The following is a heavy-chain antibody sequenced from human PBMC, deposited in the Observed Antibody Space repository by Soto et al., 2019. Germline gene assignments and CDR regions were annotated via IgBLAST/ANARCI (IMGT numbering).Heavy chain of an antibody. D-gene: IGHD3-10*01. V-gene: IGHV4-59*01. CDR2: VYYSGTT. CDR1: GSTFSTYY. CDR3: ARVWGGAFDI. Sequence: SEALFPTCTVSGSTFSTYYWSWIRQPPGKRLEWIGYVYYSGTTNYNPSLKSRVTISVDTSKNQFSLNLRSVTAADAAVYYCARVWGGAFDIWGEGTVVT. J-gene: IGHJ3*02.